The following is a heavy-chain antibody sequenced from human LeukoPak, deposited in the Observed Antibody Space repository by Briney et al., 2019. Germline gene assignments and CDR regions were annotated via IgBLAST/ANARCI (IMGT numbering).Heavy chain of an antibody. V-gene: IGHV3-48*01. D-gene: IGHD3-10*01. CDR1: GFTFSSYS. CDR2: ISPSSTSI. J-gene: IGHJ4*02. CDR3: AKEYGPGTFDY. Sequence: GGSLRLSCAASGFTFSSYSMNWVRQAPGKGLEWISYISPSSTSIYYADSVKGRFAISRDNAEKSLYLQMNSLRAEDTAVYYCAKEYGPGTFDYWGQGTLVTVSS.